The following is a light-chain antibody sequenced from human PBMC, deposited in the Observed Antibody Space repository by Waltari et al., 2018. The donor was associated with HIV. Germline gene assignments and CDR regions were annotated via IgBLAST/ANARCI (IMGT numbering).Light chain of an antibody. CDR3: CSYAGRSTYV. CDR2: DVS. J-gene: IGLJ1*01. CDR1: SSDVGVYNY. V-gene: IGLV2-23*02. Sequence: QSALTQPASVSGSPGQSITISCTGTSSDVGVYNYVSWYQQHPGKAPKLMIYDVSKRPSGVSTRFSGSKSGNTASLTISGLQAEDEADYYCCSYAGRSTYVFGTGTKVTVL.